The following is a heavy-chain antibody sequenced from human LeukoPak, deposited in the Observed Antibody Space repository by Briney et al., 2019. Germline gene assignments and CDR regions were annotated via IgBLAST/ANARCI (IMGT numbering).Heavy chain of an antibody. D-gene: IGHD6-13*01. Sequence: SVKVSCKASGGTFSSYAISWVRQAPGQGLEWMGGIIPIFGTANYAQKFQGRVTITADESTSTAYMELSSLRSEDTAVYYCAREIQPSSSWPYYFDCWGQGTLVTVSS. CDR1: GGTFSSYA. V-gene: IGHV1-69*13. CDR2: IIPIFGTA. J-gene: IGHJ4*02. CDR3: AREIQPSSSWPYYFDC.